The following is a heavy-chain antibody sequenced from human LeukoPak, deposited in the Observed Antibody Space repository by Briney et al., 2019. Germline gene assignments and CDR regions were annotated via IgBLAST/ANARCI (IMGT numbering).Heavy chain of an antibody. CDR1: GGSISSYY. Sequence: AETLSLTCTVSGGSISSYYWSWIRQPAGKGLEWVGRIYTNGDMIYNPSLKSRVTMSVDTSKNQFSLKLSSVTAADTAVYYCAREYTLPGAFDIWGQGTMVTVSS. CDR2: IYTNGDM. V-gene: IGHV4-4*07. J-gene: IGHJ3*02. CDR3: AREYTLPGAFDI. D-gene: IGHD5-18*01.